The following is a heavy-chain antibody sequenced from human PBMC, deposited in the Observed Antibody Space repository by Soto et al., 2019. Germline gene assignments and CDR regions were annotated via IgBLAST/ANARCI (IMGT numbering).Heavy chain of an antibody. D-gene: IGHD1-1*01. CDR1: GDSVSSNSAA. V-gene: IGHV6-1*01. CDR3: ARGLGGITDY. J-gene: IGHJ4*02. Sequence: PSQTLSLTCAISGDSVSSNSAAWNWIRQSPSRGLEWLGRTYYRSEWYTAYAPPVRSRITINADTSKNKFSLQLNSVTPEDTAVYYCARGLGGITDYWGQGTRVTSP. CDR2: TYYRSEWYT.